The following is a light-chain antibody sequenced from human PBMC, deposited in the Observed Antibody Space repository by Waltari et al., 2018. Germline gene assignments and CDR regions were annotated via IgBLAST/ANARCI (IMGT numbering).Light chain of an antibody. J-gene: IGLJ1*01. Sequence: QSALTQPDSVSGTTGQAIPIPCPGTTSDVGNYDLRSWYQHHPGKAPKLLICEVIKRPSGVSSRFSGSKSGSTASLTISGLQPDDEADYYCCSYAGLGTYVFGSGTKVTVL. CDR3: CSYAGLGTYV. V-gene: IGLV2-23*02. CDR2: EVI. CDR1: TSDVGNYDL.